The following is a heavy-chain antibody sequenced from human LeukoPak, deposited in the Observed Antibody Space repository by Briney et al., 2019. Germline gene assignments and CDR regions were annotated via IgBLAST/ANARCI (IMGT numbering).Heavy chain of an antibody. V-gene: IGHV3-23*01. CDR2: IRGTGAST. J-gene: IGHJ4*02. Sequence: GGTLRLSCAGSGFTFSSYGMSWVRQAPGKGLEWVSAIRGTGASTYYADSVKGRFTISRDNSKNTLYLQMNSLRAEDTAVYYCAKDYLLGFWIRLGYPMPGFDYWGQGTLVTVSS. CDR3: AKDYLLGFWIRLGYPMPGFDY. CDR1: GFTFSSYG. D-gene: IGHD7-27*01.